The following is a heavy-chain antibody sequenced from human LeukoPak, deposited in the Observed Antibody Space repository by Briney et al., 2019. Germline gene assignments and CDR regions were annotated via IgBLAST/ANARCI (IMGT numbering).Heavy chain of an antibody. CDR2: IYYSGST. Sequence: SETLSLTCTVSGGSISSYYWSWIRQPPGKGLEWIGYIYYSGSTNYNPSLKSRVTISVDTSKNQLSLKLSSVTAADTAVYYCARDNWNYGSSMDVWGQGTTVTVSS. CDR3: ARDNWNYGSSMDV. CDR1: GGSISSYY. D-gene: IGHD1-7*01. V-gene: IGHV4-59*01. J-gene: IGHJ6*02.